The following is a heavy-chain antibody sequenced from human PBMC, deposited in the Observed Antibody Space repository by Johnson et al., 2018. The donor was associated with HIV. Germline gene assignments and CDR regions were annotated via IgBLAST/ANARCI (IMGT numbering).Heavy chain of an antibody. CDR1: GLTFSDYY. J-gene: IGHJ3*02. V-gene: IGHV3-11*01. CDR2: ISSSGSTM. CDR3: ARNGLIPAAKGVAFDI. Sequence: QVQLVESGGGLVKPGGSLRLSCAAPGLTFSDYYMTWIRQAPGKGLEWVSYISSSGSTMYYADSVKGRFTISRDNAKNSLYLQMNSLRAEDTAVYYCARNGLIPAAKGVAFDIWVHGTTVTVSS. D-gene: IGHD2-2*01.